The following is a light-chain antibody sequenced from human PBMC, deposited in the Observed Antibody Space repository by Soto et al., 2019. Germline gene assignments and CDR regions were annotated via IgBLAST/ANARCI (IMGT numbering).Light chain of an antibody. Sequence: EIVLTQSPGTLSLSPGERATLSCRASQSVRNVYLAWYQQKPGQAPRLLSYDASNSATGIPDRFSGSGSGTDFTLTINRLEPEDFAVYYCQQSGSSPRTFGQGTKLEIK. V-gene: IGKV3-20*01. J-gene: IGKJ2*01. CDR3: QQSGSSPRT. CDR2: DAS. CDR1: QSVRNVY.